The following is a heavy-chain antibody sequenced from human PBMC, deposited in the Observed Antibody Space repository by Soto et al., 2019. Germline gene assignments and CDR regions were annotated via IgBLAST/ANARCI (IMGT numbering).Heavy chain of an antibody. D-gene: IGHD3-10*01. J-gene: IGHJ6*02. Sequence: SETLSLTCAVSGYSISSGYYWGWIRQPPGKGLEWIGSIYHSGSTYYNPSLKSRVTISVDTPKNQFSLKLSSVTAADTAVYYCARDKRWFGELLYYYYGMDVWGQGTTVTVSS. V-gene: IGHV4-38-2*02. CDR2: IYHSGST. CDR3: ARDKRWFGELLYYYYGMDV. CDR1: GYSISSGYY.